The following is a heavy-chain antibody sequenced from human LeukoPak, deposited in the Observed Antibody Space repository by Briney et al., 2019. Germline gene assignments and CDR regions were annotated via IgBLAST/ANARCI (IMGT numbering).Heavy chain of an antibody. CDR3: AKVTAAYYYYMDV. Sequence: ASVKVSCKASGGTFSSYAISWVRQAPGQGLEWMGGIIPIFGTANYAQKFQGRVTITADESTSTAYMELSSLRSEDTAVYYCAKVTAAYYYYMDVWGKGTTVTVSS. CDR1: GGTFSSYA. D-gene: IGHD1-20*01. CDR2: IIPIFGTA. V-gene: IGHV1-69*01. J-gene: IGHJ6*03.